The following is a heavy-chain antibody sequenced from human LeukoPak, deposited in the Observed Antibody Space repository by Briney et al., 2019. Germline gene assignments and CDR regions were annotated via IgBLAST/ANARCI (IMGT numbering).Heavy chain of an antibody. Sequence: GGSLRLSCAASGFTFSGYSMNWVRQAPGKGLEWVSSISSRSNHIDYADSVKGRFTISRDNSKNTLYLQMNSLRAEDTAVYYCAKDLTGDCYFDYWGQGTLVTVSS. CDR3: AKDLTGDCYFDY. V-gene: IGHV3-21*01. J-gene: IGHJ4*02. CDR1: GFTFSGYS. CDR2: ISSRSNHI. D-gene: IGHD7-27*01.